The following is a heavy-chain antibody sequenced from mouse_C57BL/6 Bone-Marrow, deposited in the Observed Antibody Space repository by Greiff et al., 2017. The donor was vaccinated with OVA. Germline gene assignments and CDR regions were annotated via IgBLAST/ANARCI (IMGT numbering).Heavy chain of an antibody. CDR1: GFNIKDDY. J-gene: IGHJ1*03. CDR2: IDPENGDT. V-gene: IGHV14-4*01. D-gene: IGHD1-1*01. Sequence: VQLQQSGAELVRPGASVKLSCTASGFNIKDDYMHWVKQRPEQGLEWIGWIDPENGDTEYASKFQGKATITADTSSNTAYLQLSSLTSEDTAVYYCTTIYYYGSRYFDVWGTGTTVTVSS. CDR3: TTIYYYGSRYFDV.